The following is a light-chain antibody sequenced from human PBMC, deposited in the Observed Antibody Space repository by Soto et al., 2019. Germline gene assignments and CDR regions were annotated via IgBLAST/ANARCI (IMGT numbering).Light chain of an antibody. CDR3: PHSYSTPIT. CDR1: QSISSY. V-gene: IGKV1-39*01. J-gene: IGKJ5*01. Sequence: DIQMTQSPSSLSASVGDRVTIPCRASQSISSYLNWYQQKPGKAPKLLIYAASSLQSGVPSRFSGSGSGTDFTLTISSLQPEDFAPYYCPHSYSTPITFGQRARLEVK. CDR2: AAS.